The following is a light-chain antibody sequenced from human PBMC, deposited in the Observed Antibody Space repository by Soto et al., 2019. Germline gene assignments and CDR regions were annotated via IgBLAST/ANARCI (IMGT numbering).Light chain of an antibody. CDR1: QDISNS. V-gene: IGKV1-33*01. J-gene: IGKJ3*01. CDR3: LQYDNFPIT. CDR2: DAS. Sequence: DIQMTQSPSSLSASVGDRVTIACQASQDISNSLSWYQQKPGKAPNFLIYDASSLETGVPSRFRGSGSGTHFTFTISSLQPEDIGTYYCLQYDNFPITFGPGTKVDIK.